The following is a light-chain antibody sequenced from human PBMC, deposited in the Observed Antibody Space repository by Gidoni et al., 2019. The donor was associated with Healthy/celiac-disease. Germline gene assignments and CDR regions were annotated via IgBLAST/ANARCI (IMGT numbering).Light chain of an antibody. J-gene: IGKJ4*01. CDR2: DAS. V-gene: IGKV1-5*01. CDR3: QQYNSYSGT. Sequence: DIQMTQSPSTLSASVGDRVTITCRASQSISSWLAWYQQKPGKAPKLLIYDASSLESGVPSRFSGSGSGTEFTLTISSLQPDDFATYYCQQYNSYSGTFXGGTKVEIK. CDR1: QSISSW.